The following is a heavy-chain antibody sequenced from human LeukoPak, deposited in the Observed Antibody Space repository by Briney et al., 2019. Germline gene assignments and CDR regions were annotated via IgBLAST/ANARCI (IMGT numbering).Heavy chain of an antibody. Sequence: SETLSLTCTVSGGSISSSSYYWGWIRQPPGKGLEWIGSIHYSGSTNYNPSLKSRVTISVDTSKNQFSLKLSSVTAADTAVYYCARGHYMDVWGKGTTVTVSS. CDR2: IHYSGST. J-gene: IGHJ6*03. V-gene: IGHV4-39*07. CDR3: ARGHYMDV. CDR1: GGSISSSSYY.